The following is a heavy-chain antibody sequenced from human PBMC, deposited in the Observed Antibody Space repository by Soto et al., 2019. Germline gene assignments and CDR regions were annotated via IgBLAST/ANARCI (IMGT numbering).Heavy chain of an antibody. CDR2: IYWDDDK. CDR1: GFSLSTSGVG. Sequence: SGPTLVNPTQTLTLTCTFSGFSLSTSGVGVGWIRQPPGKALEWLALIYWDDDKRYSPSLKSRLTITKDTSKNQVVLTMTNMDPVDTATYYCAHRNYDILTGPNAFDIWGQGTMVTVSS. V-gene: IGHV2-5*02. CDR3: AHRNYDILTGPNAFDI. D-gene: IGHD3-9*01. J-gene: IGHJ3*02.